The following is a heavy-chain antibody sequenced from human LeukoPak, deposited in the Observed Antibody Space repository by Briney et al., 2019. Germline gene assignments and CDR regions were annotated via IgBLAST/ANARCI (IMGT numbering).Heavy chain of an antibody. CDR2: IIPILGIA. CDR3: ARAPIRFLEWLFTFDY. J-gene: IGHJ4*02. Sequence: SVNVSCKASGYTFTSYYMHWVRQAPGQGLEWMGRIIPILGIANYAQKFQGRVTITADKSTSTAYMELSSLRSEDTAVYYCARAPIRFLEWLFTFDYWGQGTLVTVSS. D-gene: IGHD3-3*01. CDR1: GYTFTSYY. V-gene: IGHV1-69*04.